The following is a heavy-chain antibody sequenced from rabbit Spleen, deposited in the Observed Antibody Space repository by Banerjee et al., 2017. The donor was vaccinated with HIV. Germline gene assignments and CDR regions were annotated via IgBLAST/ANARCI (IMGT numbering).Heavy chain of an antibody. J-gene: IGHJ4*01. CDR1: GFSFSGNYY. Sequence: QEQLEESGGDLVKPEGSLTLTCTASGFSFSGNYYMCWVRQAPGKGLEWIACISAGSGGTTYYANWAKGRFTISKTSSTTVTLQMTSLTAADKATYFCARVSAGNSWYFNLWGQGTLVTVS. CDR2: ISAGSGGTT. D-gene: IGHD8-1*01. CDR3: ARVSAGNSWYFNL. V-gene: IGHV1S45*01.